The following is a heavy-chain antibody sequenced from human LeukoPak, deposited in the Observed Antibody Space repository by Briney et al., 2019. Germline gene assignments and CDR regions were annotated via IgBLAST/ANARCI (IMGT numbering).Heavy chain of an antibody. J-gene: IGHJ3*02. CDR2: VDPEDGET. D-gene: IGHD2-21*01. CDR3: ATDLVVIKAFDI. V-gene: IGHV1-69-2*01. Sequence: ASVKVSCKVSGYTFTSYGISWVRQAPGKGLEWMGRVDPEDGETIYAEKFQGRVTITADTSTDTAYMELSSLRSEDTAVYYCATDLVVIKAFDIWGQGTMVTVSS. CDR1: GYTFTSYG.